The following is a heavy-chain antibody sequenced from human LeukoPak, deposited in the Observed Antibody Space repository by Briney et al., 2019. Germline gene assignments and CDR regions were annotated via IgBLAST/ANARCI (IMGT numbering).Heavy chain of an antibody. CDR2: IIPIFGTA. V-gene: IGHV1-69*01. D-gene: IGHD2-2*02. CDR3: ARDNTDYFDY. Sequence: CWAKASCKASVGTFSSYAISWVRQAAGHGRERMGGIIPIFGTASYAQKFQGRVTITADESTSTAYMELSSLRSEDTAVYYCARDNTDYFDYWGQGTLVTVSS. CDR1: VGTFSSYA. J-gene: IGHJ4*02.